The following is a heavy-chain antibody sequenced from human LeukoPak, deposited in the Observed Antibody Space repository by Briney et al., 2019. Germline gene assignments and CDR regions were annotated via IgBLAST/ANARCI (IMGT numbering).Heavy chain of an antibody. Sequence: GGSLRLSCAASGFTFSSYWMSWVRQAPGKGLEGVANIKQDGSEKYYVDSVKGRFTISRDNAKNCLYLQMNSPRAEDTAVYYCARGPTRANSSDYWGQGTLVTVSP. CDR2: IKQDGSEK. CDR1: GFTFSSYW. CDR3: ARGPTRANSSDY. V-gene: IGHV3-7*01. D-gene: IGHD2/OR15-2a*01. J-gene: IGHJ4*02.